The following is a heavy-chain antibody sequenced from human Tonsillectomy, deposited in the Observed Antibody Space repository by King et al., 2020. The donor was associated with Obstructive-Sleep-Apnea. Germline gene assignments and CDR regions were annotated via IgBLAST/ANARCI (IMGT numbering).Heavy chain of an antibody. V-gene: IGHV4-39*07. J-gene: IGHJ4*02. CDR2: IYNSGST. CDR1: GGSISSSSSY. CDR3: VGEAGTYCGGDCYSPSFDY. Sequence: QLQESGPGLVKPSETLSLTCTVSGGSISSSSSYWGWIRQPPGKRLEWIGSIYNSGSTYYNPSLKSRVTISLDTSKNQFSLKLSAVTAADTAVYYCVGEAGTYCGGDCYSPSFDYWGQGTLVTVSS. D-gene: IGHD2-21*02.